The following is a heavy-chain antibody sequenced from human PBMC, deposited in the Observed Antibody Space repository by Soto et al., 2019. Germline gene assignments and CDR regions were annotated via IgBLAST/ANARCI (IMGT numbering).Heavy chain of an antibody. CDR1: GGSISSGGYY. CDR2: IYYSGST. Sequence: KPSETLSLTCTVSGGSISSGGYYWSWIRQHPGKGLEWIGYIYYSGSTYYNPSLKSRVTISVDTSKNQFSLKLSSVTAADTAVYDCARIHGYVYLFDYWGKETLVTVSS. V-gene: IGHV4-31*03. D-gene: IGHD5-12*01. CDR3: ARIHGYVYLFDY. J-gene: IGHJ4*02.